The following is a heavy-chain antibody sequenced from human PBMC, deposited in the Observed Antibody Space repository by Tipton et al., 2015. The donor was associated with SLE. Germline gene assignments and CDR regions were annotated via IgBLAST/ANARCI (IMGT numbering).Heavy chain of an antibody. V-gene: IGHV4-61*02. Sequence: TLSLTCTVSGGSISSSSYYWGWIRQPPGKGLEWIGRIYTSGSTNYNPPLQSRVTMSVYTSKNQFSLKLSSVTAADTAVYYCARDRDDSSGSLFDPWGQGTRVTVPS. CDR3: ARDRDDSSGSLFDP. D-gene: IGHD3-22*01. J-gene: IGHJ5*02. CDR1: GGSISSSSYY. CDR2: IYTSGST.